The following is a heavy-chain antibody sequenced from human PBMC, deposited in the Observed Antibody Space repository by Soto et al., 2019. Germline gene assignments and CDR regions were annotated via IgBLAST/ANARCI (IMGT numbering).Heavy chain of an antibody. J-gene: IGHJ4*02. Sequence: ETLSLTCTVSGGSISSYYWSWIRQPPGKGLEWIGYIYYSGSTNYNPSLKSRVTISVDTSKNQFSLKLSSVTAADTAVYYCARDRPYCTNGVCHPLWGQGTLVTVSS. CDR2: IYYSGST. D-gene: IGHD2-8*01. CDR1: GGSISSYY. CDR3: ARDRPYCTNGVCHPL. V-gene: IGHV4-59*01.